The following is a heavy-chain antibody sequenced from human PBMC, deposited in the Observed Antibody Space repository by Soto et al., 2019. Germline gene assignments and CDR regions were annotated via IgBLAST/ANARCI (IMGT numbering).Heavy chain of an antibody. J-gene: IGHJ3*02. CDR2: IYYSGST. CDR1: GGSISSSSYY. Sequence: PXETLSLTCTVSGGSISSSSYYWGWIRQPPGKGLEWIGSIYYSGSTYYNPSLKSRVTISVDTSKNQFSLKLSSVTAADTAVYYCARFCAFGVVMIDAFDIWGQGKMVTVSS. CDR3: ARFCAFGVVMIDAFDI. D-gene: IGHD3-3*01. V-gene: IGHV4-39*01.